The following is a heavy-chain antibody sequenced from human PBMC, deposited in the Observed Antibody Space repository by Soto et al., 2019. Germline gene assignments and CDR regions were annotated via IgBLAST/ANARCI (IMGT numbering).Heavy chain of an antibody. D-gene: IGHD2-15*01. CDR1: GGSISSGGYY. CDR3: ARGIVSNWFDP. V-gene: IGHV4-31*03. J-gene: IGHJ5*02. Sequence: SETLSFTCTVSGGSISSGGYYWSWIRQHPGKGLEWIGYIYYSGSTYYNPSLESRVTISVDTSKNQFSLKLSSVTAADTAVYYCARGIVSNWFDPWGQGTLVTVSS. CDR2: IYYSGST.